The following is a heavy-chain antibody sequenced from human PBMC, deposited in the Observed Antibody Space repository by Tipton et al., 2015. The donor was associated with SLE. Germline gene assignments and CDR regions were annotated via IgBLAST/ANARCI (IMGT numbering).Heavy chain of an antibody. Sequence: SLRLSCAASGFTFSSYWMSWVRQAPGKGLEWVANIKQDGSEKYYVDSVKGRFTISRDNAKNSLYLQMNSLRAEDTAVYYCAKGSYCYDSSGCDYWGQGPLVTVSS. CDR3: AKGSYCYDSSGCDY. D-gene: IGHD3-22*01. CDR1: GFTFSSYW. J-gene: IGHJ4*02. V-gene: IGHV3-7*01. CDR2: IKQDGSEK.